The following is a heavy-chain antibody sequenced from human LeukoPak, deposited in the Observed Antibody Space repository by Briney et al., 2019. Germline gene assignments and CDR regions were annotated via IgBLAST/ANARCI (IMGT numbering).Heavy chain of an antibody. V-gene: IGHV3-23*01. CDR2: ISGSGGST. Sequence: GGSLRLSCAASGFTFSSYAMSWVRQAPGKGLEWVSAISGSGGSTYYADSVKGRFTISRDNSKNTLYLKMNSLSAEDTAVYYCAKDQGSGWAYNWFDPWGQGTLVTVSS. CDR1: GFTFSSYA. J-gene: IGHJ5*02. CDR3: AKDQGSGWAYNWFDP. D-gene: IGHD6-19*01.